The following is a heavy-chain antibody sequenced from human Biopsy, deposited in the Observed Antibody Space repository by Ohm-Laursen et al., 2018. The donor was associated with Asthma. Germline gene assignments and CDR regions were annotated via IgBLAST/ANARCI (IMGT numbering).Heavy chain of an antibody. J-gene: IGHJ4*02. V-gene: IGHV3-23*03. Sequence: SLRLSCAASGFSFANYAMGWARQAPGKGLEWVSVIYSGGTSHTADSVRGRFTISRDYSKNTLYLQMHSLRAEDTAVYYCARGDSSNWSHYYFDYWGQGTLVTVSS. D-gene: IGHD3-22*01. CDR3: ARGDSSNWSHYYFDY. CDR1: GFSFANYA. CDR2: IYSGGTS.